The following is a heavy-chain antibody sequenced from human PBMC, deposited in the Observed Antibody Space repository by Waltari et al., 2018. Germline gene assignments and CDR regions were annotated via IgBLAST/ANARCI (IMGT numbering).Heavy chain of an antibody. CDR2: ISNSAYYT. V-gene: IGHV3-48*03. CDR1: GFLFSDSG. Sequence: EVLLVESGGGFVQPGGSLRLSCAASGFLFSDSGMSWVRQAPGKGLEWVAHISNSAYYTVYADSVKGRFTISRDNAKKSLFLHMTALRAEDTALYYCVSCTYYPLDYWGQGALVTVSS. CDR3: VSCTYYPLDY. D-gene: IGHD3-10*01. J-gene: IGHJ4*02.